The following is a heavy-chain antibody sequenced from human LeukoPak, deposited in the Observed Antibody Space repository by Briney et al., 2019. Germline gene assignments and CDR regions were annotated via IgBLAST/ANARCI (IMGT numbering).Heavy chain of an antibody. CDR1: GFTFSSFD. J-gene: IGHJ6*03. Sequence: GGSLRLSCAASGFTFSSFDMHWVRQPTGQGPEWVSTIGTASDTYYPGSVEGRFTLSRDNAKNSLYLQMNSLKAGDTAVYYCARGPPRGKYYYMDVWGKGTTVTVSS. D-gene: IGHD1-1*01. V-gene: IGHV3-13*01. CDR3: ARGPPRGKYYYMDV. CDR2: IGTASDT.